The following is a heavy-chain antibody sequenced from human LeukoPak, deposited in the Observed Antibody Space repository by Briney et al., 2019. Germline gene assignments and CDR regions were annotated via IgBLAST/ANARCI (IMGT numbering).Heavy chain of an antibody. V-gene: IGHV5-51*01. CDR1: GYSFTSYW. D-gene: IGHD3-10*01. Sequence: GESLKISCKGSGYSFTSYWIGWVRQMPGKGLECMGIIYPDDSDTTYSPSFQGQVTISADKSFSTAYLQWSSLKGSDTAIYYCARLGGDTYYFGSASYPNWYFDLWGRGTLVTVSS. CDR2: IYPDDSDT. CDR3: ARLGGDTYYFGSASYPNWYFDL. J-gene: IGHJ2*01.